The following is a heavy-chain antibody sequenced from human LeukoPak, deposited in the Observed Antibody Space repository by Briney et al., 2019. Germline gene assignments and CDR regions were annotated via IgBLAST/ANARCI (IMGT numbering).Heavy chain of an antibody. D-gene: IGHD3-9*01. V-gene: IGHV3-53*04. CDR3: ARDSGDDTTGYMGWDY. CDR2: IYSGGYT. CDR1: GFIFNSNY. Sequence: GGSLRLSCAVSGFIFNSNYMSWVRQAPGKGLEWVSVIYSGGYTNYSDSVQGRFTISRHMSENTLYLHMNSLRPEDTALYYCARDSGDDTTGYMGWDYWGQGALVTVSS. J-gene: IGHJ4*02.